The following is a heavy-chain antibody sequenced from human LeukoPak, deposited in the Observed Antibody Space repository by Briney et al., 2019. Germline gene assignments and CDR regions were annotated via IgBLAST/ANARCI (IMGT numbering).Heavy chain of an antibody. J-gene: IGHJ4*02. CDR3: ARDAKCSGGSCYSPDY. CDR2: IWYDGSNK. Sequence: PGGSLRLSCAASGFTFSSYGMHWVRQAPGKGLEWVAVIWYDGSNKYYADSVKGRFTISRDNSKNTLYLQMNSLRAEDTAVYYCARDAKCSGGSCYSPDYWGQGTLVTVSS. CDR1: GFTFSSYG. D-gene: IGHD2-15*01. V-gene: IGHV3-33*01.